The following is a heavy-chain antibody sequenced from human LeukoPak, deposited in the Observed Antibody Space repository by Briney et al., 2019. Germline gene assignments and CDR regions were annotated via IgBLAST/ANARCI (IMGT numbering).Heavy chain of an antibody. Sequence: GGSLRLSCAASGFTFSSYEMNWVRQAPGKGLEWVSIIYSGGSTFYADSVKGRFTISRDNSKNTLYLQMNSLRAEDTAVYYCAKDRVDGSGSQFDSWGQGSLVIVSS. J-gene: IGHJ4*02. CDR2: IYSGGST. CDR1: GFTFSSYE. D-gene: IGHD3-10*01. CDR3: AKDRVDGSGSQFDS. V-gene: IGHV3-53*01.